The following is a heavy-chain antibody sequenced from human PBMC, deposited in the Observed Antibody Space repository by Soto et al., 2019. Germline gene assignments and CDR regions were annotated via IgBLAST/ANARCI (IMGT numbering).Heavy chain of an antibody. Sequence: ASVKVSCKASGGTFSSYAISWVRQAPGQGLEWMGGIIPIFGTANYAQKFQGRVTITADESTSTAYMELSSLRSEDTAVYYCARATRNCISTSCYAGEGGYWGQGTLVTVS. CDR1: GGTFSSYA. CDR2: IIPIFGTA. D-gene: IGHD2-2*01. CDR3: ARATRNCISTSCYAGEGGY. J-gene: IGHJ4*02. V-gene: IGHV1-69*13.